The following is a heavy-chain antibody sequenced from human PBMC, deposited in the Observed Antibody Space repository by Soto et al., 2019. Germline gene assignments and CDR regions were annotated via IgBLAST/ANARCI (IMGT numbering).Heavy chain of an antibody. CDR3: AKGAAGYCSGGSCYWSYMDV. CDR1: GFTFSSYA. Sequence: EVQLLESGGGLVQPGGSLRLSCAASGFTFSSYAMNWVRQAPGKGLEWVSIISGSGGNTYNGDSVKGRFTISRDNSKNTLYLQMNTLRGEDTAVYYCAKGAAGYCSGGSCYWSYMDVWGKGTTVTVSS. CDR2: ISGSGGNT. J-gene: IGHJ6*03. V-gene: IGHV3-23*01. D-gene: IGHD2-15*01.